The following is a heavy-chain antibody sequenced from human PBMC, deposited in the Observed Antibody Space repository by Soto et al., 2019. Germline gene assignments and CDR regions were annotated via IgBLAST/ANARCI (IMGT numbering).Heavy chain of an antibody. CDR2: IYYSGST. D-gene: IGHD6-13*01. J-gene: IGHJ5*02. CDR3: ARLGYSSSWYWAGKWLDP. V-gene: IGHV4-59*08. CDR1: GGSISSYY. Sequence: PSETLSLTCTVSGGSISSYYWSWLRQPPGKGLEWIGYIYYSGSTNYNPSLKSRVTISVDTSKNQFSLKLSSVTAADTAVYYCARLGYSSSWYWAGKWLDPWGQGTLVTVSS.